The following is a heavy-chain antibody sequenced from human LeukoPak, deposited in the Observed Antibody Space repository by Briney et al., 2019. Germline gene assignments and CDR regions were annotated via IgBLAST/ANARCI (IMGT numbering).Heavy chain of an antibody. CDR1: GFTFSSYG. J-gene: IGHJ6*03. Sequence: PGRSLRLSCAASGFTFSSYGMHWVRHGPGRGLEWVAVIWYDGSNKYYADSVKGRFTISRDNSKNTVYLQMNSLRAEDTSVYYCAKAIAAAGAVYYYYMDVWGKGTTVTVSS. D-gene: IGHD6-13*01. V-gene: IGHV3-33*06. CDR3: AKAIAAAGAVYYYYMDV. CDR2: IWYDGSNK.